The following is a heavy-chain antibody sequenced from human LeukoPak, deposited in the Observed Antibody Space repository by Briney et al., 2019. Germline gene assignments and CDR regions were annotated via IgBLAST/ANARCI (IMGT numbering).Heavy chain of an antibody. Sequence: ASVKVSCKASGYTFTSYAMHWVRQAPGQRLEWMGWINAGNGNTKYSQKFQGRDTITRDTSASTAYMELSSLRSEDTAVYYCARGGDLLWFGESYFDYWGQGTLVTVSS. J-gene: IGHJ4*02. CDR3: ARGGDLLWFGESYFDY. CDR2: INAGNGNT. CDR1: GYTFTSYA. V-gene: IGHV1-3*01. D-gene: IGHD3-10*01.